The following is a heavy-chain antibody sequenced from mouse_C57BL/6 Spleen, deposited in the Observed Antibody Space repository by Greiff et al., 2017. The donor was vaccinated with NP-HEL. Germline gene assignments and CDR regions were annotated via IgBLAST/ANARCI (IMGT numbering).Heavy chain of an antibody. J-gene: IGHJ1*03. V-gene: IGHV1-61*01. CDR2: IYPSDSET. D-gene: IGHD1-1*01. Sequence: QVQLQQPGAELVRPGSSVKLSCKASGYTFTSYWMDWVKQRPGQGLEWIGNIYPSDSETHYNQKFKDKATLTVDKSSSTAYMQLSSLTSEDSAVYYCARSRNYYGSSYWYFDVWGTGTTVTVSS. CDR1: GYTFTSYW. CDR3: ARSRNYYGSSYWYFDV.